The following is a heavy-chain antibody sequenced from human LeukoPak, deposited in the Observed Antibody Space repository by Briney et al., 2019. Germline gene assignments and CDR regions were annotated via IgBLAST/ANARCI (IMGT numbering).Heavy chain of an antibody. CDR3: ARDPKTYYYDSSGEAYFDY. Sequence: PGGSLTLSSAAAGFTFSSYSMNWVRQAPGKGLEWVSSTSSSSSYIYYADSVKGRFTISRDNAKNSLYLQMNSLRAEDTAVYYCARDPKTYYYDSSGEAYFDYWGQGTLVTVSS. CDR1: GFTFSSYS. D-gene: IGHD3-22*01. V-gene: IGHV3-21*01. J-gene: IGHJ4*02. CDR2: TSSSSSYI.